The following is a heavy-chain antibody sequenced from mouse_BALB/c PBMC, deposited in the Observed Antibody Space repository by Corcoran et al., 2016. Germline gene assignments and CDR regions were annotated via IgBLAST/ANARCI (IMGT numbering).Heavy chain of an antibody. CDR3: ARPCRYEAFDV. Sequence: EVQLQQSGAELVKPGASVMLSCTASGFNIKDTYMHWVKQRPEQGLEWIGRIDPANGNTKYDPKFQGKATITADTSSNTAYLQLSSLTSEDTAVYYCARPCRYEAFDVWGAGTTVTVSS. CDR1: GFNIKDTY. D-gene: IGHD2-14*01. V-gene: IGHV14-3*02. J-gene: IGHJ1*01. CDR2: IDPANGNT.